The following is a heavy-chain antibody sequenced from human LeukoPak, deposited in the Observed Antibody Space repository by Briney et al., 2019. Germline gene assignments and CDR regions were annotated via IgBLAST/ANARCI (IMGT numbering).Heavy chain of an antibody. D-gene: IGHD2-2*01. CDR2: INPNSGGT. CDR3: ARELGVPPDCSSTSCYLDY. J-gene: IGHJ4*02. CDR1: GYTFTGYY. V-gene: IGHV1-2*02. Sequence: ASVKVSCKASGYTFTGYYMHWVRQAPGQGREGMGWINPNSGGTNYAQKFQGRVTMTRDTSISTAYMELSRLRSDDTAVYYCARELGVPPDCSSTSCYLDYWGQGTLVTVSS.